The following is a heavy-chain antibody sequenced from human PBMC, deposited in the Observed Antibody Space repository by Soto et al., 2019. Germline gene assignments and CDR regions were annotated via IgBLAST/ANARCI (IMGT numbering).Heavy chain of an antibody. J-gene: IGHJ5*01. Sequence: KPSETLSLTCTVSGGSLRDYGHFWTWIRQRPGSGLEWIGYTSYTGVTYYSPSLQSRISISVDTSKNQFSLTLNSVTAADTAVYYGATDPGGPPLNRFDSWGHGTLVTVSS. D-gene: IGHD3-16*01. CDR3: ATDPGGPPLNRFDS. CDR1: GGSLRDYGHF. CDR2: TSYTGVT. V-gene: IGHV4-31*03.